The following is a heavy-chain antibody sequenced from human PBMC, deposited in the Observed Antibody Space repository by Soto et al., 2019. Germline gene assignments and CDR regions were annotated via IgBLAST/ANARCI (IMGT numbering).Heavy chain of an antibody. CDR3: AREGPTTGPFWSGYYPGYYYYGMDV. Sequence: QVQLQESGPGLVKPSETLSLTCTVSGGSISSYYWSWIRQPPGTGLEWIGYIYYSGGTNYSPSLKSRVTISVDTSRNQFALKLSSVTAADTAVYYCAREGPTTGPFWSGYYPGYYYYGMDVWGQGTTVTVSS. V-gene: IGHV4-59*01. CDR2: IYYSGGT. D-gene: IGHD3-3*01. J-gene: IGHJ6*02. CDR1: GGSISSYY.